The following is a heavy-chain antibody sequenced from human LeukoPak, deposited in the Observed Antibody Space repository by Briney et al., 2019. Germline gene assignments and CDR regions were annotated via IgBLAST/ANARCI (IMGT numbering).Heavy chain of an antibody. D-gene: IGHD3-22*01. J-gene: IGHJ4*02. CDR2: IYYSGST. V-gene: IGHV4-31*03. Sequence: PSETLSLPCTVSVDSISIGGYYWSWIRQHPGEGLEWIGYIYYSGSTYYNPSLKSRVTISVDTSKNQFSLKLSSVTAADTAVYYCARINYYDSSGIDYWGQGTLVTVSS. CDR1: VDSISIGGYY. CDR3: ARINYYDSSGIDY.